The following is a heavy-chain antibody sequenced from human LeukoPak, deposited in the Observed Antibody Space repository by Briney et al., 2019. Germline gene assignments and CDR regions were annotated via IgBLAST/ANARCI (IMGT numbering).Heavy chain of an antibody. J-gene: IGHJ4*02. D-gene: IGHD1-26*01. Sequence: GGSLRLSCATSGFSLSSFAMHWVRQAPGRGLEHVSSISHTGDSTYYANSARGRFTISRDTSKNTLFLHMGSLRADDLAVYYCAREVMDSGSYFLGYWGQGTLVTVSS. CDR2: ISHTGDST. CDR3: AREVMDSGSYFLGY. V-gene: IGHV3-64*01. CDR1: GFSLSSFA.